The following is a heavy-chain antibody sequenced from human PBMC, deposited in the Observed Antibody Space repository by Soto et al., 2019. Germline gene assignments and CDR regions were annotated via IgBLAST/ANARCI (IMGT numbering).Heavy chain of an antibody. CDR2: IIPIFGTT. J-gene: IGHJ4*02. CDR3: ARENPTTPTSYFDC. CDR1: GGTFSKYA. V-gene: IGHV1-69*01. Sequence: QVQLVQSGAEVKKPGSSVKVSCNVSGGTFSKYAINWVRQAPGQGLQWMGGIIPIFGTTNYAQNFQGRVTITADESTSTAYMELTSLRSEDSAVYYCARENPTTPTSYFDCWGQGTLVTVSS. D-gene: IGHD5-12*01.